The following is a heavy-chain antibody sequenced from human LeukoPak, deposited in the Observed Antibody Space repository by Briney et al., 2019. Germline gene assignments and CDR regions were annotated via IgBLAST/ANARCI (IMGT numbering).Heavy chain of an antibody. CDR3: GKLDSSGWSRPFDY. J-gene: IGHJ4*02. CDR2: MSHDGSNK. D-gene: IGHD6-19*01. CDR1: GFTFSSYA. V-gene: IGHV3-30*18. Sequence: GRSLRLSCAASGFTFSSYAMHWVRQAPGKGLEWVAVMSHDGSNKYYGDSVKGRFTISRDNSKNTLYLQMNSLRAEDTAVYYCGKLDSSGWSRPFDYWGQGTLVTVSS.